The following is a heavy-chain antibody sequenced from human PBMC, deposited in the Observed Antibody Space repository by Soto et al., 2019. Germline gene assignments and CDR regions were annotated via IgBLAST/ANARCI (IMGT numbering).Heavy chain of an antibody. J-gene: IGHJ6*03. CDR2: ISAYNGNT. CDR3: ASVGCSGGSRYYCYYYMDV. V-gene: IGHV1-18*01. CDR1: GYTFTSYG. D-gene: IGHD2-15*01. Sequence: ASVKVSCKASGYTFTSYGISWVRQAPGQGLEWMGWISAYNGNTNYAQKLQGRVTMTTDTSTSTAYMELRSLRSDDTAVYYCASVGCSGGSRYYCYYYMDVWGKGTTVTVSS.